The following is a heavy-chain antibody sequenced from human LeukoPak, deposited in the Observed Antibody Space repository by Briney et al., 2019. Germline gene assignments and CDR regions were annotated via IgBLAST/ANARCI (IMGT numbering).Heavy chain of an antibody. Sequence: GESLKISCNGTGCSFTSDWIGWVRQMPGRGLEWMGLIYPGDSDTRYSPSSQGQVTISVDKSVNTAYVQWSSLKASDTAMYYCARLGDLYGDYTINDYWGQGTLVSVSS. D-gene: IGHD4-17*01. CDR3: ARLGDLYGDYTINDY. J-gene: IGHJ4*02. V-gene: IGHV5-51*01. CDR2: IYPGDSDT. CDR1: GCSFTSDW.